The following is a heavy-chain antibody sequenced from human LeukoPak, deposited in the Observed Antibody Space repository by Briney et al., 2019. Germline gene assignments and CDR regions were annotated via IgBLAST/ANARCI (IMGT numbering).Heavy chain of an antibody. J-gene: IGHJ4*02. Sequence: PSETLSLTCTVSGASISSYYWSWIRQPPGKGLEWIGYIYDSGSTNYTPSLKSRVTISVHTSKNQFSLKLSSVTAAVTVAYYCARYRSACDPFFDYWGEGTLVTVSS. CDR1: GASISSYY. V-gene: IGHV4-59*01. D-gene: IGHD6-19*01. CDR2: IYDSGST. CDR3: ARYRSACDPFFDY.